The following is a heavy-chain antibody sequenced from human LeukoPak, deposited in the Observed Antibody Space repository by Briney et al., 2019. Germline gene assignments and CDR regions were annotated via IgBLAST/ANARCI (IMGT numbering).Heavy chain of an antibody. J-gene: IGHJ3*02. Sequence: PSETLSLTCAVYGVSFSGYFWSWIRQPPGKGLEWIGEINHSGSTNYNPSLKSRLTMSVDTSKNQFSLKLSAVTAADTAVYYCARDRCNVTSCSGRVAFDIWGQGTMITVSS. CDR3: ARDRCNVTSCSGRVAFDI. CDR1: GVSFSGYF. V-gene: IGHV4-34*01. D-gene: IGHD2-2*01. CDR2: INHSGST.